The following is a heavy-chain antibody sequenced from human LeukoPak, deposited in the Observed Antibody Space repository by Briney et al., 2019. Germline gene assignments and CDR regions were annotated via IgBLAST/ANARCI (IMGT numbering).Heavy chain of an antibody. CDR3: ARAREYQLPIYYYYYYMDV. D-gene: IGHD2-2*01. CDR1: GFTFSSYA. V-gene: IGHV3-23*01. CDR2: ISGSGGST. J-gene: IGHJ6*03. Sequence: GGSLGLPCAASGFTFSSYAMSWVRQAPGKGLEWVSAISGSGGSTYYADSVKGRFTISRDNSKNTLYLQMNSLRAEDTAVYYCARAREYQLPIYYYYYYMDVWGKGTTVTVSS.